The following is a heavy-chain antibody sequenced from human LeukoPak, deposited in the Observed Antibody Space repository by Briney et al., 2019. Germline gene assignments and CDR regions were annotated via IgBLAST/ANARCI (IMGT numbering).Heavy chain of an antibody. J-gene: IGHJ4*02. D-gene: IGHD3-22*01. CDR1: GGSISSYY. V-gene: IGHV4-34*01. Sequence: PSETLSLTCTVSGGSISSYYWSWIRQPPGKGLEWIGEINHSGSTNYNPSLKSRVTISVDTSKNQFSLKLSSVTAADTAAYYCARGDYYDSSGLFDYWGQGTLVTVSS. CDR3: ARGDYYDSSGLFDY. CDR2: INHSGST.